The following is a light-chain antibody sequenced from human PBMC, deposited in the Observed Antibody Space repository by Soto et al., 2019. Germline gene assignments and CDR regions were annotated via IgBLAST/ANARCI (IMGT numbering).Light chain of an antibody. V-gene: IGLV2-23*02. CDR1: SSDVGSCNC. Sequence: QSALTQPASVSGSPGQSITISCTGTSSDVGSCNCVSWYQQHPGKAPTLIIYEVNKRPSGVSNRFSGSKSGNTASLTISGLQAEVEADYYCCSSVGSPNWVFGGGTKVTVL. J-gene: IGLJ3*02. CDR3: CSSVGSPNWV. CDR2: EVN.